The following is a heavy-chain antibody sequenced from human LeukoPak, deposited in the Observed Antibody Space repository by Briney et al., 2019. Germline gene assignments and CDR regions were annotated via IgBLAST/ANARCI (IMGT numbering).Heavy chain of an antibody. CDR1: GFTFSSYS. Sequence: PGGSLRLSCAASGFTFSSYSMNWVRQAPGKGLEWVSFISSSNSYIYYADSVKGRFTISRDNAKNSLYLQMNSLRAEDTAVYYCARDRVNCSSTSCYTALFDYWGQGTLVTVSS. D-gene: IGHD2-2*02. CDR2: ISSSNSYI. CDR3: ARDRVNCSSTSCYTALFDY. J-gene: IGHJ4*02. V-gene: IGHV3-21*01.